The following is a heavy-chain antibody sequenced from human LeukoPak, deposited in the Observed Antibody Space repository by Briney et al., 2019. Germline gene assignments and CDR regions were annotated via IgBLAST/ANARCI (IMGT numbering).Heavy chain of an antibody. V-gene: IGHV4-59*08. CDR3: ARRHGSSGSYRVDY. D-gene: IGHD6-19*01. J-gene: IGHJ4*02. CDR1: GGSISGYY. CDR2: IYSTGST. Sequence: SSETLSLTCTVSGGSISGYYWSWVRQPAGKGLEWIGYIYSTGSTNYNPSLKSRVTISVDTSKNQFSLRLSSVTAADTAVYYCARRHGSSGSYRVDYWGQGTLVTVSS.